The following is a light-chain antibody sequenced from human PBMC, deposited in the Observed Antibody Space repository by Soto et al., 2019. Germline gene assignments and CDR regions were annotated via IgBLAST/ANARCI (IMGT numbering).Light chain of an antibody. CDR1: QSVNTN. V-gene: IGKV3-15*01. CDR2: EAS. Sequence: EIVMTQSPAALSVSPGERASLSCRASQSVNTNLAWYQQKPGQAPRLLIYEASRRATGIPDRLSGSGSGTDFTLTIASFQFENVPNEYYKRKKTWPPLTFGGGTKG. J-gene: IGKJ4*01. CDR3: KRKKTWPPLT.